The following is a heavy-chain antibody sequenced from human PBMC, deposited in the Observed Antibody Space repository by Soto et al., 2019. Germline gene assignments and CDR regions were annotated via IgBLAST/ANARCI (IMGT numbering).Heavy chain of an antibody. CDR1: GFTFSNAW. CDR2: IKSKTDGGTT. D-gene: IGHD2-2*01. CDR3: TSSVRDIVVVPAAPYWYFDL. J-gene: IGHJ2*01. V-gene: IGHV3-15*01. Sequence: EVQLVESGGGLVKPGGSLRLSCAASGFTFSNAWMSWVRQAPGKGLEWVGRIKSKTDGGTTDYAAPVKGRFTISRDDSKNTLYLQMNSLKTEDTAVYYCTSSVRDIVVVPAAPYWYFDLCGRGTLVTVSS.